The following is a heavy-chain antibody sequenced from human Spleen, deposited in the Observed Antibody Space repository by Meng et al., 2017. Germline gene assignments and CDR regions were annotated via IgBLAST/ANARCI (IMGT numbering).Heavy chain of an antibody. CDR3: AKDHYGSGSYHY. CDR2: ISDSGGNT. V-gene: IGHV3-23*01. J-gene: IGHJ4*02. Sequence: GESLKISCAASGFTFSSYAMSWVRQAPGKGLEWVSAISDSGGNTYSADSVKGRFTISRDNSKNMLYLQMNSLRAEDTAVYYCAKDHYGSGSYHYWGQGTLVTVSS. CDR1: GFTFSSYA. D-gene: IGHD3-10*01.